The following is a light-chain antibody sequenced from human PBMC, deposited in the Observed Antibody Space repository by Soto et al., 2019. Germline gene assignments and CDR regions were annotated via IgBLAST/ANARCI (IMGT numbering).Light chain of an antibody. J-gene: IGKJ4*02. CDR1: QSVGST. CDR2: GAS. CDR3: QQYSTSLT. V-gene: IGKV3-15*01. Sequence: EILMTQSPATLSVSPGERVILSCRASQSVGSTLAWYQQKPGQAPRLLIRGASTRATGVPARFSGSGSGTEFPRTVSSRQSEDFAVYYCQQYSTSLTFGGGTTLEIK.